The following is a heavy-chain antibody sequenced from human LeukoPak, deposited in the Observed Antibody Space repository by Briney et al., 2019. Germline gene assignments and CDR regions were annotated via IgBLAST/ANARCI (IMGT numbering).Heavy chain of an antibody. D-gene: IGHD2-15*01. CDR3: AREAQDEIDRWFDP. CDR1: GGSFSSSSYX. J-gene: IGHJ5*02. V-gene: IGHV4-39*02. Sequence: PSETLSLTCSVSGGSFSSSSYXWGXIRQPPGKWLEWIGSISYSGSTFYNPSLKSQVTISVDTSKNHFSLKLSSVTAADTAVYYCAREAQDEIDRWFDPWGQGTLVTVSS. CDR2: ISYSGST.